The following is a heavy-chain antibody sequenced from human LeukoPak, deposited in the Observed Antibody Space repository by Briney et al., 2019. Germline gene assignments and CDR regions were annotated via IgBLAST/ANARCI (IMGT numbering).Heavy chain of an antibody. D-gene: IGHD5-18*01. CDR1: GFTFSSYS. CDR2: ISSSSSYI. J-gene: IGHJ6*03. CDR3: AKDPGYSYGFRYYYYYYMDV. Sequence: GGSLRLSCAASGFTFSSYSMNWVRQAPGKGLEWVSSISSSSSYIYYADSVKGRFTISRDNSKNTLYLQMNSLRAEDTAVYYCAKDPGYSYGFRYYYYYYMDVWGKGTTVTISS. V-gene: IGHV3-21*01.